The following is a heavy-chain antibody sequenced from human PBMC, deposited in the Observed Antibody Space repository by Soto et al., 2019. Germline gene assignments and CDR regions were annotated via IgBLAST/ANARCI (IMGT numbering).Heavy chain of an antibody. CDR1: GYTFTSYC. CDR3: ARGVAGTGPFDY. Sequence: ASVKVPCKASGYTFTSYCISWVRQAPGQGLEWMGWISAYNGNTNYAQKLQGRVTMTTDTSTSTAYMELRSLRSDDTAVYYCARGVAGTGPFDYWGQGTLVTVSS. V-gene: IGHV1-18*04. J-gene: IGHJ4*02. D-gene: IGHD6-19*01. CDR2: ISAYNGNT.